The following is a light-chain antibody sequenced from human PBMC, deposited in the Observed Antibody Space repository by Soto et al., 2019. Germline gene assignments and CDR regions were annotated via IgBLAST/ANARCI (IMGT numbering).Light chain of an antibody. CDR1: SSDVGGYHY. Sequence: QSALTQPPSASGSPGQSVTISCTGTSSDVGGYHYVSWYQQHPGKAPKLMIYEVSKRPSGVPDRFSGSKSGNTGSLTVSGLQAEDEDDYYCSSYAGSNNLGVFGTGTKVTVL. CDR3: SSYAGSNNLGV. J-gene: IGLJ1*01. V-gene: IGLV2-8*01. CDR2: EVS.